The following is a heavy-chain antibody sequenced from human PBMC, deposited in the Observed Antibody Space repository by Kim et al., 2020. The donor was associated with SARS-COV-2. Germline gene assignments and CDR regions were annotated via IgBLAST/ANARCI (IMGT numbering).Heavy chain of an antibody. V-gene: IGHV3-53*01. Sequence: TYYADSVVVRVTSSRDNSKNTLYLHMNSRRAEDTVWYYCASPTVPGHYDYWCQGTLVTVSS. D-gene: IGHD4-17*01. J-gene: IGHJ4*02. CDR2: T. CDR3: ASPTVPGHYDY.